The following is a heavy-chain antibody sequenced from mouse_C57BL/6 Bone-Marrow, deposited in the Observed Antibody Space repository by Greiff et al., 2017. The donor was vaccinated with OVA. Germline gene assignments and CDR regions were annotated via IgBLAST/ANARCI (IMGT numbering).Heavy chain of an antibody. CDR2: SRNKANDYTT. V-gene: IGHV7-1*01. CDR1: GFTFSDFY. CDR3: ARDACNDYGGFAY. D-gene: IGHD2-4*01. Sequence: EVQLVESGGGLVQSGRSLRLSCATSGFTFSDFYMEWVRQAPGKGLEWIAASRNKANDYTTEYSASVKGRFIVSRDTSQSILYLQMNALRAEDTAIYYCARDACNDYGGFAYWGQGTLVTVSA. J-gene: IGHJ3*01.